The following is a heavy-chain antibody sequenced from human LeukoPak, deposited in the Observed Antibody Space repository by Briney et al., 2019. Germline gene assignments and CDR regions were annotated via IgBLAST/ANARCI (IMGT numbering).Heavy chain of an antibody. Sequence: PGGSLRLSCAASGFTVSSNYMSWVRQAPGKGLEWVSVIYSGGSTYYADSVKGRFTISRDNSKNTLYLQMNSLRAEDTAVYNCARDKGIAAAEGRFDPWGQGTLVTVSS. V-gene: IGHV3-66*01. CDR1: GFTVSSNY. D-gene: IGHD6-13*01. CDR3: ARDKGIAAAEGRFDP. J-gene: IGHJ5*02. CDR2: IYSGGST.